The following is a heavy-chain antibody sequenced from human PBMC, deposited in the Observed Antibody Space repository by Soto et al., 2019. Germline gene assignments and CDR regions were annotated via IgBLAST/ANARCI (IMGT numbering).Heavy chain of an antibody. CDR3: AKATATGGGAFDI. V-gene: IGHV3-23*01. J-gene: IGHJ3*02. D-gene: IGHD2-8*02. CDR1: GFTCSSYD. Sequence: PGGPLRLSCAASGFTCSSYDMSWVRQAPGKGLEWVSTILVGGSTHYSDSVKGRFTISRDNSKNTVFLQMNSLTAGDTAVYYCAKATATGGGAFDICGQGTVVTVSS. CDR2: ILVGGST.